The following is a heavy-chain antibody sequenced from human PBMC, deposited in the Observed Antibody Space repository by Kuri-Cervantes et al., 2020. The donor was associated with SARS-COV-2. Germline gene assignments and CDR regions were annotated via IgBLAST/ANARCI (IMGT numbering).Heavy chain of an antibody. CDR2: IYYSGST. CDR1: GGSISSSSYY. V-gene: IGHV4-39*01. D-gene: IGHD6-19*01. Sequence: ESLKISCTVSGGSISSSSYYWGWIRQPPGKGLEWIGSIYYSGSTYYNPSLKGRVTISVDTSKNQFSLKLSSVTAADTAVYYCARRPAVAGPYFDYWGQGTLVTVSS. CDR3: ARRPAVAGPYFDY. J-gene: IGHJ4*02.